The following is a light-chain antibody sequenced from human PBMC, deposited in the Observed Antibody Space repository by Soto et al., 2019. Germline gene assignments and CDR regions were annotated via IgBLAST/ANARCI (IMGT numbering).Light chain of an antibody. CDR3: QQSGSSPPIT. V-gene: IGKV3-20*01. Sequence: EIVLTQSPGTLSLSPGERATLSCRASQSVSSSYLAWYQQKPGQAPRLLIYSTSSRATGIPDRFSGGGSGTDFTLTISSLEPEDFAVYYCQQSGSSPPITFGPRTKVDIK. CDR1: QSVSSSY. CDR2: STS. J-gene: IGKJ3*01.